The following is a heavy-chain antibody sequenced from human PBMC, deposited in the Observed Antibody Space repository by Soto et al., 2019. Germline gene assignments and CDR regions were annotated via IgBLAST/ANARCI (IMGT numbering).Heavy chain of an antibody. CDR1: GFTFNSYG. CDR3: ARGNRHSYGYFDY. D-gene: IGHD5-18*01. J-gene: IGHJ4*02. V-gene: IGHV3-33*01. CDR2: IWYDGSNK. Sequence: GGSLRLSCAASGFTFNSYGMHWVRQAPGKGLEWVAVIWYDGSNKYYADSVKGRFTISRDNSKNMLYLEMNSLRAEDTAVYYCARGNRHSYGYFDYWGQGTLVTVSS.